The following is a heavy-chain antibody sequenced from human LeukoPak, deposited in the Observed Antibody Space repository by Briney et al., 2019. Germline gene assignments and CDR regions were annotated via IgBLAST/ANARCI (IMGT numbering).Heavy chain of an antibody. V-gene: IGHV4-4*02. Sequence: SGTLSLTCAVSGGSISTNNWWSWVRQPPGKGLEWIGEIYHSGSTNYNPSLMSRVTISVDTSKNQFSLKLSSVTAADTAVYYCARDGAVTPYGSAPFDYWGQGTLVTVSS. CDR2: IYHSGST. J-gene: IGHJ4*02. CDR3: ARDGAVTPYGSAPFDY. CDR1: GGSISTNNW. D-gene: IGHD3-10*01.